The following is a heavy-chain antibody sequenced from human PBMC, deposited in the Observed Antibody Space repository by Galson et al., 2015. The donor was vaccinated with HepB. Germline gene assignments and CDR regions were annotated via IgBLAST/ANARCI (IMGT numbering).Heavy chain of an antibody. CDR1: GFTFSSYA. CDR3: AAGADYCFVN. CDR2: IGSDGSTR. V-gene: IGHV3-30*02. J-gene: IGHJ4*02. Sequence: SLRLSCAASGFTFSSYAMDWVRQVPGKGLEWVAFIGSDGSTRSYADSVKGRFTISRDNSKNTLYVQMDSLRAEDTAVYYCAAGADYCFVNWGQGTLVTVSS.